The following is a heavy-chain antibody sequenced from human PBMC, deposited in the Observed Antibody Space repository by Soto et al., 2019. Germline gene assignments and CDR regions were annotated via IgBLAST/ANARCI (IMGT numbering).Heavy chain of an antibody. CDR1: GGSISSGDYY. CDR2: IYYSGST. J-gene: IGHJ6*02. Sequence: PSETLSLTCTVSGGSISSGDYYWSWIRQPPGKGLEWIGYIYYSGSTYYNPSLKSRVTISVDTSKNQFSLKLSSVTAADTAVYYCARRVLSNHWTLSPLNYYYSGMDVWGRGTTVTVSS. V-gene: IGHV4-30-4*01. D-gene: IGHD1-1*01. CDR3: ARRVLSNHWTLSPLNYYYSGMDV.